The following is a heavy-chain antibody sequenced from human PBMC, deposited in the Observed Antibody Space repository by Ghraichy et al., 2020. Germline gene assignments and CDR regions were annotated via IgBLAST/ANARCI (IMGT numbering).Heavy chain of an antibody. CDR2: INHSGST. CDR3: ASAYSGSYHLGY. D-gene: IGHD1-26*01. V-gene: IGHV4-34*01. Sequence: SETLSLTCAVYGGSFSGYYWSWIRQPPGKGLEWIGEINHSGSTNYNPSLKSRVTISVDTSKNQFSLKLSSVTAADTAVYYCASAYSGSYHLGYWGQGTLVTVSS. J-gene: IGHJ4*02. CDR1: GGSFSGYY.